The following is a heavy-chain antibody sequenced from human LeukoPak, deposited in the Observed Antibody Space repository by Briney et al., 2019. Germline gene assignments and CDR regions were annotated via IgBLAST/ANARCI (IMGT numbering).Heavy chain of an antibody. CDR3: ARAFYYYYYYGMDV. J-gene: IGHJ6*02. CDR2: ISAYNGNT. CDR1: GYTFTSYG. V-gene: IGHV1-18*01. Sequence: ASVKVSCKASGYTFTSYGISWVRQAPGQGLEWMGWISAYNGNTNYVQKLQGRVTMTTDTSTSTAYMELRSLRSDDTAVYYCARAFYYYYYYGMDVWGQGTTVTVSS.